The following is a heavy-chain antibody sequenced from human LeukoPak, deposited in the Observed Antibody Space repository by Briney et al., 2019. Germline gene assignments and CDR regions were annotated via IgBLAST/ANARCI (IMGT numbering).Heavy chain of an antibody. J-gene: IGHJ3*02. CDR2: ISYDGSNK. D-gene: IGHD3-16*01. CDR3: ARLGDGRRGAFDI. V-gene: IGHV3-30*03. CDR1: GFTFSSYG. Sequence: GGSLRLSCAASGFTFSSYGMHWVRQAPGKGLEWVAVISYDGSNKYYADSVKGRLTISRDNSKNTLYLQMNSLRAEDTAVYYCARLGDGRRGAFDIWGQGTMVTVSS.